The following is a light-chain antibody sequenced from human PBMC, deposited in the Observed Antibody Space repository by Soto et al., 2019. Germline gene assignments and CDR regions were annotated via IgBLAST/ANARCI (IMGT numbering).Light chain of an antibody. CDR2: STN. J-gene: IGLJ3*02. CDR3: GAWDDSLSAWL. V-gene: IGLV1-47*02. CDR1: SSNIGSDY. Sequence: QSVLTQPPSASGTPEQRVTISCSGGSSNIGSDYVYWYQQLPGRAPKLLIYSTNQRPSGVPDRFSGSKSGTSASLAISGLRSDDEAEYYCGAWDDSLSAWLFGGGTKLTVL.